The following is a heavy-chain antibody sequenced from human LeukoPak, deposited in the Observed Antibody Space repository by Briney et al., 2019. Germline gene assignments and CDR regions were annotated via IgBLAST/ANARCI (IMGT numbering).Heavy chain of an antibody. V-gene: IGHV4-59*01. CDR2: IYYSGST. CDR1: GDSISYYY. CDR3: ARGSRTSCYHY. Sequence: SETLSLTCSVSGDSISYYYWNWIRQPPGKGLEWIGYIYYSGSTNYNPSLKSRLTISLDTSKNQFSLKLSSVTAADTAVYYCARGSRTSCYHYWGQGTLVTVSS. D-gene: IGHD2-2*01. J-gene: IGHJ4*02.